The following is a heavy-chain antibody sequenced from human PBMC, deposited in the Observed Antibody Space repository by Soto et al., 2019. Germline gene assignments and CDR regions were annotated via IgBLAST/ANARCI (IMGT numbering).Heavy chain of an antibody. CDR1: GFTFSSYA. Sequence: QVQLVESGGGVVQPGRSLRLSCAASGFTFSSYAMHWVRQAPGKGLEWVAVISYDGSNKYYADSVKGRFTISRDNTMNTLYLQMHDRRAEDKAVYNCARTMQEVTKGLRAVGCDYWGPGTLVTVSS. D-gene: IGHD2-21*02. CDR3: ARTMQEVTKGLRAVGCDY. CDR2: ISYDGSNK. V-gene: IGHV3-30-3*01. J-gene: IGHJ4*02.